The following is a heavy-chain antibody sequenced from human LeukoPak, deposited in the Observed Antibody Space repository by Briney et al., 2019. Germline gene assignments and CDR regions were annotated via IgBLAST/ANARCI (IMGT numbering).Heavy chain of an antibody. CDR3: AREARRYYYDSSGYGATNWFDP. CDR2: IYYSGST. CDR1: GGSISSSSYY. V-gene: IGHV4-39*07. D-gene: IGHD3-22*01. Sequence: SETLSLTCTVSGGSISSSSYYWGWIRQPPGKGLEWIGSIYYSGSTYYNPSLKSRVTISVDTSKNQFSLKLSSVTAADTAVYYCAREARRYYYDSSGYGATNWFDPWGQGTLVTVSS. J-gene: IGHJ5*02.